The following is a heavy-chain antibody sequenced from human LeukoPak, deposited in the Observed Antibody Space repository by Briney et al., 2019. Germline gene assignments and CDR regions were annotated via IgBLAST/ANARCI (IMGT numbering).Heavy chain of an antibody. V-gene: IGHV5-51*01. CDR2: IYPSDSDT. D-gene: IGHD1-26*01. CDR1: GHSFSSNW. CDR3: ARLSPGVGATAEY. J-gene: IGHJ4*02. Sequence: GESLKISCKGSGHSFSSNWIGWVRQMPGKGLEWMGIIYPSDSDTRYNPSFQGQVTISADRSISTTSLQWRSLKASDTATYYCARLSPGVGATAEYWGQGTLVTVSS.